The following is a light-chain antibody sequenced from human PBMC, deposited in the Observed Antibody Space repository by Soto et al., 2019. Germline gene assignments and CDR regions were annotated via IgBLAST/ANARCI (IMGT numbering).Light chain of an antibody. CDR1: QSVSSSY. CDR2: DAS. J-gene: IGKJ1*01. Sequence: EIVLTQSPGTLSLSPGESATLSCRASQSVSSSYLAWYQQKPGQAPRLLIYDASSRATGIPDRFSGSGSGTDFTLTISRLEPEDFAVYYCQQYGTSPRTFGQGTKVGFK. V-gene: IGKV3-20*01. CDR3: QQYGTSPRT.